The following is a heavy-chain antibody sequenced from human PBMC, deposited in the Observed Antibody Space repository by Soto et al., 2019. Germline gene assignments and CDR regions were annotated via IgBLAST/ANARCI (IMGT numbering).Heavy chain of an antibody. CDR3: ARGSCYVCSGSCLDC. CDR2: INNSGGRT. Sequence: EVQLLESGGGLVQPGGSLRLSCAASGFTFSSYAMNWVRQAPGKGLEWVTAINNSGGRTYYADSVKGHFTISRDDSKNRLNVQMNSLRGEDRAVYYCARGSCYVCSGSCLDCWGQGTLVTVSS. J-gene: IGHJ4*02. V-gene: IGHV3-23*01. CDR1: GFTFSSYA. D-gene: IGHD3-22*01.